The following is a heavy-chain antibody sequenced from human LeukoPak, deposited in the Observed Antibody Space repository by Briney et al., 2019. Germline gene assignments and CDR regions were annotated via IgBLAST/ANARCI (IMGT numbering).Heavy chain of an antibody. D-gene: IGHD6-6*01. J-gene: IGHJ4*02. V-gene: IGHV1-2*02. CDR1: GHTFTGYY. Sequence: ASVKVSCKASGHTFTGYYMHWVRQAPGQGLEWMGWINPNSGGTNYAQKFQGRVTMTRDTSISTAYMELSRLRSDDTAVYYCARGQNIAARHFDYWGQGTLVTVSS. CDR2: INPNSGGT. CDR3: ARGQNIAARHFDY.